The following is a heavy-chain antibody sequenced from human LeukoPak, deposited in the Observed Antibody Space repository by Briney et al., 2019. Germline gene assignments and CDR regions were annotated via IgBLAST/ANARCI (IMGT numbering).Heavy chain of an antibody. Sequence: GGSLRLSCAASGFTFSSYSMNWVRQAPGKGLEWVSSISSSSSYIYYADSVKGRFTISRDNAKNSLYLQMNSLRAEDTAVYYCARDPVVVDYDFWSGFRNWFDPWGQGTLVTVSS. CDR3: ARDPVVVDYDFWSGFRNWFDP. J-gene: IGHJ5*02. D-gene: IGHD3-3*01. CDR1: GFTFSSYS. CDR2: ISSSSSYI. V-gene: IGHV3-21*01.